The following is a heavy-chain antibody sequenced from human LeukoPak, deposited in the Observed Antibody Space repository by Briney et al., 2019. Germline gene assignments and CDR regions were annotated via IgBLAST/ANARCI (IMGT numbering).Heavy chain of an antibody. CDR1: GFNFQIYA. Sequence: PGGSLRLSCAASGFNFQIYAMHWVRQAPGKGLEWVSAISGSGGSTYYADSVKGRFTISRDNSKNTLYLQMNSLRAEDTAVYYCAKVPIAAAGTYFDYWGQGTLVTVSS. CDR2: ISGSGGST. D-gene: IGHD6-13*01. V-gene: IGHV3-23*01. J-gene: IGHJ4*02. CDR3: AKVPIAAAGTYFDY.